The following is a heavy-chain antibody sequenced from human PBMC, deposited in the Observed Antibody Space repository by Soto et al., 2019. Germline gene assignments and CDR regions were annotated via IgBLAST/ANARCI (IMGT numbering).Heavy chain of an antibody. CDR1: GCTFTRYG. Sequence: ASVKVSCKASGCTFTRYGFSWVRQAPGQGLEWMGWISTYNENTKYAQRFQGRITMTTDTSTSTAYMELRSLTSNDTAVYYCAREGYCSSGSCALYSHDYFGMDVWGQGTTVTVSS. J-gene: IGHJ6*02. V-gene: IGHV1-18*01. CDR2: ISTYNENT. D-gene: IGHD2-15*01. CDR3: AREGYCSSGSCALYSHDYFGMDV.